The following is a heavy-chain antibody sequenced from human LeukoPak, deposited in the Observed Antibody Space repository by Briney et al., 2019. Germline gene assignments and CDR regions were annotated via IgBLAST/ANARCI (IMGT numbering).Heavy chain of an antibody. Sequence: ASVKVSCKASGYTFTSYGISWVRQAPGQGLEWMGWISAYNGNTNYAQKLQGRVTMTTDTSTSTAYMELRSLRSDDTAVYYCARGGADSSSWYSVLGLDYWGQGTLVTVSS. V-gene: IGHV1-18*01. CDR1: GYTFTSYG. D-gene: IGHD6-13*01. CDR3: ARGGADSSSWYSVLGLDY. J-gene: IGHJ4*02. CDR2: ISAYNGNT.